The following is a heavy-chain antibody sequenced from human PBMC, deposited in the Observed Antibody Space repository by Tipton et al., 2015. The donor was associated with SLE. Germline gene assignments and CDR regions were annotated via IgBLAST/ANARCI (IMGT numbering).Heavy chain of an antibody. CDR2: IRYDGSNK. V-gene: IGHV3-30*02. CDR3: AKVPSGRYAFDI. CDR1: GFTFSSYG. D-gene: IGHD3-10*01. J-gene: IGHJ3*02. Sequence: SLRLSCAASGFTFSSYGMHWVRQAPGKGLEWVAFIRYDGSNKYYADSVKGRFTISRDNSKNTLYLQMNSLRAEDTAVYYCAKVPSGRYAFDIWGQGTMVTVSS.